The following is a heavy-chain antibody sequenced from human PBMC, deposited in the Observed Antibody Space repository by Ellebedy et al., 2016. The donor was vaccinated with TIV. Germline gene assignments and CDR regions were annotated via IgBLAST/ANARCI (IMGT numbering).Heavy chain of an antibody. V-gene: IGHV4-34*01. D-gene: IGHD5-24*01. J-gene: IGHJ5*02. CDR2: INHSGST. CDR1: GGSLSSDY. Sequence: MPSETLSLTCAVHGGSLSSDYWSWIRQSPEKGLEWIGEINHSGSTSYNPSLKSRVSISVDTPKKQFSLKLSSVTAADTAVYYCASGRWLPLPGSWGQGTLVTVSS. CDR3: ASGRWLPLPGS.